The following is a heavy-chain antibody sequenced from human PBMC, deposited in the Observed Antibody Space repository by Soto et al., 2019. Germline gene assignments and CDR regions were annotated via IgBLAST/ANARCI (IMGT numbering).Heavy chain of an antibody. J-gene: IGHJ4*02. Sequence: GGALRLSFAASGFTFNSYSMDWVRQAPGKGLEWVANINPDGSEKHYVDSVKGRFTISRDNARNSLYLQMRSLTAEDSALYYCSRSLNSWGQGTRVTVSS. V-gene: IGHV3-7*01. CDR2: INPDGSEK. CDR1: GFTFNSYS. CDR3: SRSLNS.